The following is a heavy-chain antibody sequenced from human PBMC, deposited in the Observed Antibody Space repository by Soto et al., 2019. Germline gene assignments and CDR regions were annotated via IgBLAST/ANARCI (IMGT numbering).Heavy chain of an antibody. CDR2: IYHGGTT. V-gene: IGHV4-38-2*02. D-gene: IGHD6-19*01. J-gene: IGHJ4*03. CDR1: GDSISSGSY. Sequence: SETLSLTCTVSGDSISSGSYWGWIRQPPGEGPEWIARIYHGGTTFYNPSLKSRISISVDTSKNQFSLRLTSVTAADTATYYCARVHVMVVAGSTFDYWGPGTLVTVSS. CDR3: ARVHVMVVAGSTFDY.